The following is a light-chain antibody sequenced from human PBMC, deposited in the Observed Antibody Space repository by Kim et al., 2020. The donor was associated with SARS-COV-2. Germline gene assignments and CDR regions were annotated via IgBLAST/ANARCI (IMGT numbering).Light chain of an antibody. V-gene: IGLV10-54*01. J-gene: IGLJ3*02. CDR1: SNNCRNQG. CDR2: RNN. Sequence: TATLTCTGNSNNCRNQGASWLQQHQGHPPKPLSYRNNNRPSGISERLSASRSGNTAYLTITGLQPEDEADYYCSAWDSSRSAWVFGGGTQLTVL. CDR3: SAWDSSRSAWV.